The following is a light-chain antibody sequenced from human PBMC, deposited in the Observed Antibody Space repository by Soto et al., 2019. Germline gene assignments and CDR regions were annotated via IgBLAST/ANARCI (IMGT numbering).Light chain of an antibody. CDR2: AAS. CDR1: QGISSY. CDR3: QQLNSYPPYT. V-gene: IGKV1-9*01. Sequence: DIQLTQSPSFLSASVGDRVTITCRASQGISSYLAWYQQNPGKAPKLLIYAASTLQTGVPSRFSGSGSGTEFTLTISSXXPEDXATYYCQQLNSYPPYTFGQGTKLEIK. J-gene: IGKJ2*01.